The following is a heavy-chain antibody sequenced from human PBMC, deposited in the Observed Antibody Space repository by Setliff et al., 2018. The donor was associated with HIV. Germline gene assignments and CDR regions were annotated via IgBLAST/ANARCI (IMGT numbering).Heavy chain of an antibody. CDR2: IYYSGST. D-gene: IGHD3-10*01. CDR3: ARERGFASYYGSWTYQFFDF. CDR1: GGSISEYY. Sequence: SETLSLTCTVSGGSISEYYWSWIRQPPGKGLEWIGSIYYSGSTYYNPSLKSRVTISVDTSKNQFSLKLSSVTAADTAVYYCARERGFASYYGSWTYQFFDFWGQGTLVTVSS. V-gene: IGHV4-38-2*02. J-gene: IGHJ4*02.